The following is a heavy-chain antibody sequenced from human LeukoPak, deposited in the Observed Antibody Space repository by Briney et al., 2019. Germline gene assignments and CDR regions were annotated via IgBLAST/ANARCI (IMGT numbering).Heavy chain of an antibody. V-gene: IGHV3-48*02. CDR1: GFTFSSSG. CDR2: ISSGSGTI. D-gene: IGHD7-27*01. J-gene: IGHJ4*02. Sequence: PGGSLRLSCAASGFTFSSSGMNWVRQAPGKGLEWVSYISSGSGTIYYADSVKGRFTISRDNAKNSPYLQMNSLRDEDTAVYYCATRKSTGSFDYWGQGTLVTVSS. CDR3: ATRKSTGSFDY.